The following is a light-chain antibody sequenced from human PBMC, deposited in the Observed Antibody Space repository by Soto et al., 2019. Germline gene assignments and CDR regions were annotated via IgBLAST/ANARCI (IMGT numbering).Light chain of an antibody. Sequence: TLSCRASQSVSSSYLTWYQQKPGQAPRLLIYGASTRATSIPARFSGSGSGTDFTLTINRLEPEDFAVYYCQQFETFGGGTKVDIK. CDR3: QQFET. J-gene: IGKJ4*01. V-gene: IGKV3-20*01. CDR1: QSVSSSY. CDR2: GAS.